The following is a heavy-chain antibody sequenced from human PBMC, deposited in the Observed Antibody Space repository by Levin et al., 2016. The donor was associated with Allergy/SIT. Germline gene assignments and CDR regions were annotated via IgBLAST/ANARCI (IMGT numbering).Heavy chain of an antibody. CDR3: GRDLGDVDTTMAVDY. D-gene: IGHD5-18*01. Sequence: WVRQAPGQGLEWMGWINPKSGGTKYAQKFQGRVTMTRDTSISTAYMELNRLRSDDTAVYYCGRDLGDVDTTMAVDYWGQGTLVTVS. V-gene: IGHV1-2*02. CDR2: INPKSGGT. J-gene: IGHJ4*02.